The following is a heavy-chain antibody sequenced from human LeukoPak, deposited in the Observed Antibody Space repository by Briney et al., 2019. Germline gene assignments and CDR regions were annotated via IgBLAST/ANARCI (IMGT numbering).Heavy chain of an antibody. CDR1: GSTFSGSA. J-gene: IGHJ4*02. Sequence: GGSLKLSCAASGSTFSGSAIHWVRQASGKGLEWVGRIRTKPNSYATTYAASVKGRFTISRDDSKNTAYLQINSLKTEDTALYYCTSDSENYYTPFDHWAQGTLVTVSS. CDR3: TSDSENYYTPFDH. CDR2: IRTKPNSYAT. V-gene: IGHV3-73*01. D-gene: IGHD3-10*01.